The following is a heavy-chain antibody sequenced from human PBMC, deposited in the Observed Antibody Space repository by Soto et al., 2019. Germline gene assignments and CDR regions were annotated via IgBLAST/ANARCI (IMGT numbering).Heavy chain of an antibody. CDR2: ISGSGGST. Sequence: GGSLRLSCAASGFTFSSYAMSWVRQAPGKGLEWVSAISGSGGSTYYADSVKGRFTISRDNSKNTLYLQMNSLRAEDTAVYYCAKTYYYDISGYYQRGSPYYFNYWGQGTLVTVSS. CDR1: GFTFSSYA. V-gene: IGHV3-23*01. J-gene: IGHJ4*02. CDR3: AKTYYYDISGYYQRGSPYYFNY. D-gene: IGHD3-22*01.